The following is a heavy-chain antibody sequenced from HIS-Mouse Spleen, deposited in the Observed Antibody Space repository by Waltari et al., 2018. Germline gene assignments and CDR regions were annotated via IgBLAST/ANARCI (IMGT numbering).Heavy chain of an antibody. CDR3: ARDIKAAAC. J-gene: IGHJ4*02. CDR2: IYSGGST. D-gene: IGHD6-13*01. Sequence: EVQLVESGGGLVQPGGSLRLPCSASGFTVSSHYIRWVRQAPGKGLEWVSVIYSGGSTYYADSVKGRFTISRDNSKKTLYLQMNSLRAEDTAVYYCARDIKAAACWGQGTLVTVSS. CDR1: GFTVSSHY. V-gene: IGHV3-66*01.